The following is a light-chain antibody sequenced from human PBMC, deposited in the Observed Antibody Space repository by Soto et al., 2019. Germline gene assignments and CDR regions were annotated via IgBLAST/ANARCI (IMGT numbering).Light chain of an antibody. V-gene: IGLV2-8*01. CDR1: SSDVGGYNS. CDR3: TTYAGSNNRYV. J-gene: IGLJ1*01. CDR2: EVS. Sequence: QSALTQPPSASGSPGHSVTFSCTGTSSDVGGYNSVSWYQQHPGKAPKLIIYEVSKRPSGVPDRFSGSKSGNTASLTVSGLQDEDEADYYCTTYAGSNNRYVFGTGTKLTVL.